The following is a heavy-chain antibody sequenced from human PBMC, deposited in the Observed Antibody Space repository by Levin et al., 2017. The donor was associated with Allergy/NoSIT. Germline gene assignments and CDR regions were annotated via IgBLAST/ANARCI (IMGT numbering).Heavy chain of an antibody. J-gene: IGHJ4*02. CDR3: ARRDAYNFWFFAY. D-gene: IGHD5-24*01. Sequence: GESLKISCKASGYSFRSYWIGWVRQMPGKGLEWMGIIYGGDSDTRYSPSFQGQVTISADKSITTAYLQWNSLRASDTAIYYCARRDAYNFWFFAYWGQGSLVTVSS. CDR2: IYGGDSDT. CDR1: GYSFRSYW. V-gene: IGHV5-51*01.